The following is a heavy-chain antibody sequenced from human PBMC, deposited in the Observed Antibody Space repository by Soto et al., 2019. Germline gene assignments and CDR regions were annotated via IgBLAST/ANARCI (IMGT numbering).Heavy chain of an antibody. CDR1: GGTFSSYA. CDR3: ARFRALLREDYYYYGMDV. CDR2: IIPIFGTA. D-gene: IGHD3-16*01. Sequence: SVKVSCKASGGTFSSYAISWVRQAPGQGLEWMGGIIPIFGTANYAQKFQGRVTITADESTSTAYMELSSLRSEDTAVYYCARFRALLREDYYYYGMDVWGQGTTVTVS. V-gene: IGHV1-69*13. J-gene: IGHJ6*02.